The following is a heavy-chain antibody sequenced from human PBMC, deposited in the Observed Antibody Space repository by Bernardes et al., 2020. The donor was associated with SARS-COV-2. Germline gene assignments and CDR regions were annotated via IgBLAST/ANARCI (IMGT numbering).Heavy chain of an antibody. J-gene: IGHJ3*02. V-gene: IGHV4-59*01. Sequence: SETLSLTCTVSGGSISSYYWSWIRQPPGKGLEWIGYIYYSGSTNYNPSLKSRVTISVDTSKNQFSLKLSSVTAADTAVYYCARVNTTVVIWPDLAFDIWGQGTMVTVSS. D-gene: IGHD4-17*01. CDR2: IYYSGST. CDR3: ARVNTTVVIWPDLAFDI. CDR1: GGSISSYY.